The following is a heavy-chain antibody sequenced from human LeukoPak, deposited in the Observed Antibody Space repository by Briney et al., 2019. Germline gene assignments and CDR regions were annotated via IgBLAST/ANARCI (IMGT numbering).Heavy chain of an antibody. CDR2: IYYSGST. CDR1: GGSISSGGYY. J-gene: IGHJ5*02. V-gene: IGHV4-31*03. CDR3: ARGGLTANNWFDP. D-gene: IGHD3-9*01. Sequence: SETLSLTCTVSGGSISSGGYYWTWIRQHPGRGLEWIGYIYYSGSTYYNPSLKSRLTISVDTSKNHFSLKLSSVTAADTAVYYCARGGLTANNWFDPWGQGTLVTVSS.